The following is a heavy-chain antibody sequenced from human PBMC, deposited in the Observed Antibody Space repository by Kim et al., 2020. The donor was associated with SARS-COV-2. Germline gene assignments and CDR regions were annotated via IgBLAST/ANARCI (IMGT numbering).Heavy chain of an antibody. D-gene: IGHD4-17*01. J-gene: IGHJ3*02. Sequence: SETLSLTCAVYGGSFSGYYWSWIRQPPGKGLEWIGEINHSGSTNYNPSLKSRVTISVDTSKNQFSLKLSSVTAADTAVYYCARRPYRYYGGTLSHYAFDIWGQGTMVTVSS. CDR1: GGSFSGYY. V-gene: IGHV4-34*01. CDR3: ARRPYRYYGGTLSHYAFDI. CDR2: INHSGST.